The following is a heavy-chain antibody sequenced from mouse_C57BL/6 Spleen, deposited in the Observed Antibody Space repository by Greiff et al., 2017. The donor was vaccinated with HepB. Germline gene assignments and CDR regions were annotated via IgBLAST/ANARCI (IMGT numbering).Heavy chain of an antibody. V-gene: IGHV1-61*01. Sequence: VQLQQPGAELVRPGSSVKLSCKASGYTFTSYWMDWVKQRPGQGLEWIGNIYPSDSETHYNQKFKDKATLTVDKSSSTAYMQLSSLTSEDSAVYYCARSGGIDAFAYWGQGTLVTVSA. CDR3: ARSGGIDAFAY. CDR2: IYPSDSET. CDR1: GYTFTSYW. J-gene: IGHJ3*01. D-gene: IGHD3-2*02.